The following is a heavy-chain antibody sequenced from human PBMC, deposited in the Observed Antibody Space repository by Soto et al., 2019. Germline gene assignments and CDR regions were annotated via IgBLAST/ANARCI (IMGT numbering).Heavy chain of an antibody. CDR3: AKAQHRAYDPYNY. V-gene: IGHV3-23*01. D-gene: IGHD5-12*01. Sequence: GGSLRLSCAASGLTINTYGMTWVRQAPGKGLEWVASIFGSDDRSFYAESVKGRFTISRDKSKNTLYLRMNSLRAEDTAIYYCAKAQHRAYDPYNYWGLGTLVTVS. CDR1: GLTINTYG. J-gene: IGHJ4*02. CDR2: IFGSDDRS.